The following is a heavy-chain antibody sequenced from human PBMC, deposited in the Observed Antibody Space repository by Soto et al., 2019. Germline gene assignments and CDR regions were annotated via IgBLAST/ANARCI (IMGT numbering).Heavy chain of an antibody. D-gene: IGHD5-12*01. Sequence: QVQLVQSGAEVKEPGSSAKVSCKASGGTFSTSTFTWVRQAPGQGLEWMGRIIPILDTADYAQKFQGNVTITADKSTSTVFMELSSLRSEDTGMYYCARDSPIGSVFSGYDAIDIWGHGTLVTVSP. V-gene: IGHV1-69*08. CDR1: GGTFSTST. CDR3: ARDSPIGSVFSGYDAIDI. J-gene: IGHJ4*01. CDR2: IIPILDTA.